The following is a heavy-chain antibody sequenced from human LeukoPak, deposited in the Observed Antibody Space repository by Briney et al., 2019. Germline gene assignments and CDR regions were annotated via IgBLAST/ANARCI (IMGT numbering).Heavy chain of an antibody. J-gene: IGHJ6*02. Sequence: PGGSLRLSCAASGFTFSGNWMHWVRQAPGEGLVWVSGINHDGSITRYADSVKGRFTISRDNAKNTLYLQLNRLRAEETAVYYCARGNYFDMDVGGQGTTVTVSS. CDR2: INHDGSIT. V-gene: IGHV3-74*01. CDR1: GFTFSGNW. CDR3: ARGNYFDMDV.